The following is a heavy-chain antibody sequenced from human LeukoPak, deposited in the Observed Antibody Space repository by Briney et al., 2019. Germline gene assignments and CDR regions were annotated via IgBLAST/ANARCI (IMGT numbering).Heavy chain of an antibody. Sequence: PGGSLRLSCAASGFTFDDYAMHWVRQAPGKGLEWVSGITWNSGSIGYADSVKGRFTISRDNAKNSLYLQMNSLRAGDTALYYCAKFHYDLLPGYPDAFDIWGQGTMVTVSS. V-gene: IGHV3-9*01. D-gene: IGHD3-9*01. J-gene: IGHJ3*02. CDR2: ITWNSGSI. CDR3: AKFHYDLLPGYPDAFDI. CDR1: GFTFDDYA.